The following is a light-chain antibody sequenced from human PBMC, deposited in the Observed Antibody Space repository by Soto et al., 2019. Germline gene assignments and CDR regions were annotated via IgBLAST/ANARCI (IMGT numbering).Light chain of an antibody. Sequence: EIVMTQSPATLSVSPGERATLSCRASQSVSSNLAWYQQKPGQAPRLLIYGASTSATGIPARFSGSGSGTEFTLTISSLQYEDFAVYYCQQYNNWPPRTFGQGTKVEIK. J-gene: IGKJ1*01. CDR3: QQYNNWPPRT. CDR2: GAS. CDR1: QSVSSN. V-gene: IGKV3-15*01.